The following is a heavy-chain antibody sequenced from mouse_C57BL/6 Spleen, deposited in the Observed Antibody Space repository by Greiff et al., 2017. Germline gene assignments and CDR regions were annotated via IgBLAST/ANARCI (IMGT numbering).Heavy chain of an antibody. V-gene: IGHV1-22*01. CDR1: GYTFTDYN. J-gene: IGHJ3*01. D-gene: IGHD2-3*01. CDR3: ARTGAREYYDGYLSWFAY. Sequence: EVQLQQSGPELVKPGASVKMSCKASGYTFTDYNMHWVKQSHGKSLEWIGYINPNNGGTSYNQKFKGKATLTVNKSSSTAYMELRSLTSEDSAVYYCARTGAREYYDGYLSWFAYWGQGTLVTVSA. CDR2: INPNNGGT.